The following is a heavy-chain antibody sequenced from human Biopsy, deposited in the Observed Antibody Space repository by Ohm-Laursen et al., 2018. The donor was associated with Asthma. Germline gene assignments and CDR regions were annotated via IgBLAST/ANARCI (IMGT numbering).Heavy chain of an antibody. CDR1: GYNFINFA. V-gene: IGHV1-3*04. D-gene: IGHD3-9*01. Sequence: GASVKASCKASGYNFINFAIHWVRQAPGQRLEWMGWVNTGNGDTKYSQKFQGRVTITRDTSASTAYMELRSLRSEDTATYYCARTYYDFLTGQVKDVFGVWGQGTMVTVSS. J-gene: IGHJ3*01. CDR3: ARTYYDFLTGQVKDVFGV. CDR2: VNTGNGDT.